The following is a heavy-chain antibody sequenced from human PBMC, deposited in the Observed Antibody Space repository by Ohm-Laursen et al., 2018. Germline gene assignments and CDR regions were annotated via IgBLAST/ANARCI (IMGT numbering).Heavy chain of an antibody. V-gene: IGHV3-30*18. CDR3: AKERLPQQANALDI. D-gene: IGHD2-15*01. CDR1: GFTFSSYG. J-gene: IGHJ3*02. Sequence: SLRLSCAASGFTFSSYGMNWVRQAPGKGLEWVAVISYDGKKQYYGDSVRGRFTISRDNSKNTLYLQMNSLSAEDTAVYYCAKERLPQQANALDIWGQGTMATVSS. CDR2: ISYDGKKQ.